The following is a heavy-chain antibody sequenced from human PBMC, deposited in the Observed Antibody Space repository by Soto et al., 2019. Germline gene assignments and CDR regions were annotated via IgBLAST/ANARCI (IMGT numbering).Heavy chain of an antibody. J-gene: IGHJ4*02. Sequence: EVHLVESGGGLVQPGGSLRLSCAASGFTFSSYSLNWVRQAPGKGLACVSYITSSGTTVYYADSVRGRFTISRDNAKNSPYLQMNSLRDDDTAVYYCARGSSNWAYYFDFWGQGTLVTVSS. CDR1: GFTFSSYS. CDR2: ITSSGTTV. CDR3: ARGSSNWAYYFDF. V-gene: IGHV3-48*02. D-gene: IGHD6-13*01.